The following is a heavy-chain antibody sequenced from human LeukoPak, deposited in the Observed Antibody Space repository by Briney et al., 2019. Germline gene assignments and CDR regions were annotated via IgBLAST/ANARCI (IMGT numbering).Heavy chain of an antibody. V-gene: IGHV1-8*03. J-gene: IGHJ1*01. CDR2: MNPNSGNT. D-gene: IGHD3-16*02. CDR1: GYTFTSYD. CDR3: ASLVTRSMTPAEYFQH. Sequence: ASVKVSCKASGYTFTSYDINWVRQATGQGLEWMGWMNPNSGNTGYAQKFQGRVTITRNTSISTAYMELSSLRSEDTAVYYCASLVTRSMTPAEYFQHWGQGTVVTVSS.